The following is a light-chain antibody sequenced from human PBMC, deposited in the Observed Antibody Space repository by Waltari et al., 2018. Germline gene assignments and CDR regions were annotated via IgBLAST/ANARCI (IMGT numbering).Light chain of an antibody. CDR3: QQSYNTPLT. J-gene: IGKJ4*01. V-gene: IGKV1-39*01. Sequence: DIQMTQSPSSLSASVGDRVTITCRASQSITNFLNWYQQRPGKAPKRLIYAASILQSGVPSKFSGSGSGTDFTLTISSLQPEDFATYYCQQSYNTPLTFGGGTKVEIK. CDR2: AAS. CDR1: QSITNF.